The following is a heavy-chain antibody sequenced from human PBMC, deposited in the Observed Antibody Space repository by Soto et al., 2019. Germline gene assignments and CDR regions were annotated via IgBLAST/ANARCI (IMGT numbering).Heavy chain of an antibody. J-gene: IGHJ4*02. CDR3: ARVRVGGPDLDYFAY. Sequence: SETLSLTCTVSRGSISSDNYYWSWIRQPPGKGLEWIGYIYSSGSTYYNASLKSRLTLSVDTSKNQFSLNLTSLTGAATTAYSCARVRVGGPDLDYFAYWGQGTLFTSP. D-gene: IGHD2-15*01. V-gene: IGHV4-30-4*01. CDR1: RGSISSDNYY. CDR2: IYSSGST.